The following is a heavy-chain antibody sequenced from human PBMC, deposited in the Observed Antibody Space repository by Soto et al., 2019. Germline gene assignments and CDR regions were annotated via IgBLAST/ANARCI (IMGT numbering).Heavy chain of an antibody. CDR3: AKDFSNLKDSSWYEY. J-gene: IGHJ4*02. V-gene: IGHV3-23*01. D-gene: IGHD6-13*01. CDR2: ISGSGGST. CDR1: GFTFSSYA. Sequence: EVLLLESGGGLVQPGGSLRLSCAASGFTFSSYAMSWVRQAPGKGLEWVSAISGSGGSTYYADSVKGRFTISRDNSKNTLYLQMNSLRAEDTAVYYCAKDFSNLKDSSWYEYWGQGTLVTVSS.